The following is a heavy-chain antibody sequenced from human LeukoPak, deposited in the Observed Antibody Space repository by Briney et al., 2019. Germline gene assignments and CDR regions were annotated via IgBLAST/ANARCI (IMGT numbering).Heavy chain of an antibody. V-gene: IGHV3-9*01. CDR1: GFTFDDYA. CDR3: AKGAGYSRSWAFDY. J-gene: IGHJ4*02. CDR2: ISWNSGSI. D-gene: IGHD6-13*01. Sequence: GGSLRLSCAASGFTFDDYAMHWVRHAPGKGLEWVSGISWNSGSIGYADSVKGRFTIYRDNAKNSLYLQMNSLRAEDTALYYCAKGAGYSRSWAFDYWGQGTLVTVSS.